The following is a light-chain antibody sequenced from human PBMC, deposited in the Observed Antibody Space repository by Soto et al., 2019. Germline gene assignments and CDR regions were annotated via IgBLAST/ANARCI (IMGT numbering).Light chain of an antibody. CDR2: GAS. CDR1: QSVSSN. V-gene: IGKV3-15*01. Sequence: EIVMTQSPATLSVSPGERATLSCRASQSVSSNLAWYQQKPGQAPRLLIYGASTRATGIPARFSGSGSGTEFTLTTSSLDSEDFEVYYCQQYNNWPPVTFGQATKVEIK. J-gene: IGKJ1*01. CDR3: QQYNNWPPVT.